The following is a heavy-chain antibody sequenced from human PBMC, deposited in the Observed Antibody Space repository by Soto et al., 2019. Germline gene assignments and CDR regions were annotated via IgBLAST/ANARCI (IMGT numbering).Heavy chain of an antibody. CDR1: GYTFANSL. Sequence: PGEPLRNSCESSGYTFANSLIGWVRPVPGTGLEWVAIIYPSDSSSIYSPSFQGQVTISAEKSISTAYLQWTSLKASDTAIYYCSKFKYSTSVRYLQHWGQGTPGNVSS. CDR3: SKFKYSTSVRYLQH. J-gene: IGHJ1*01. D-gene: IGHD6-6*01. CDR2: IYPSDSSS. V-gene: IGHV5-51*01.